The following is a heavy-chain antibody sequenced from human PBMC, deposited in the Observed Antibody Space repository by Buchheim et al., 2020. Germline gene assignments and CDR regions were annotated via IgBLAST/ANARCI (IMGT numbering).Heavy chain of an antibody. J-gene: IGHJ6*02. D-gene: IGHD3-3*01. Sequence: QVQLVQSGAEVKKPGASVKVSCKASGYTFTGYYMHWVRQAPGQGLEWMGWINPNSGGTNYAQKFQGWVTMTRDTSISTAYMELSRLRSDDTAVYYCARSGITICGVVIDNYYYYGMDVWGQGTT. CDR1: GYTFTGYY. CDR3: ARSGITICGVVIDNYYYYGMDV. V-gene: IGHV1-2*04. CDR2: INPNSGGT.